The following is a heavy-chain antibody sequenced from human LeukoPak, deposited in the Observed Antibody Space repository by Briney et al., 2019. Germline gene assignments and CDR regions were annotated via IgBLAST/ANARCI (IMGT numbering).Heavy chain of an antibody. V-gene: IGHV6-1*01. J-gene: IGHJ6*02. CDR1: GDSVSSNSAA. D-gene: IGHD6-19*01. CDR2: TYYRSKWYN. Sequence: SHTLSLTCAISGDSVSSNSAAWNWIRPSPSRGLEWLGRTYYRSKWYNDYAVSVKSRITINPDTSKNQFSLQLNSVTPEDTAVYYCAGSSGWYYGMDVWGQGTTVTVSS. CDR3: AGSSGWYYGMDV.